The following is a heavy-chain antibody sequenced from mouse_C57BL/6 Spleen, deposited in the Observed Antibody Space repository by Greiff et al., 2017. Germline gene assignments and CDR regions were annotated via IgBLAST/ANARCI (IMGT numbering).Heavy chain of an antibody. CDR1: GYTFTSYG. Sequence: QVQLKQSGAELARPGASVKLSCKASGYTFTSYGISWVKQRTGPGLEWIGEIYPRSGNTYYNEKFKGKATLTADKSSSTAYMELRSLTSEDSAVYFCVYGNYETGFAYWGQGTLVTVSA. D-gene: IGHD2-1*01. CDR2: IYPRSGNT. J-gene: IGHJ3*01. CDR3: VYGNYETGFAY. V-gene: IGHV1-81*01.